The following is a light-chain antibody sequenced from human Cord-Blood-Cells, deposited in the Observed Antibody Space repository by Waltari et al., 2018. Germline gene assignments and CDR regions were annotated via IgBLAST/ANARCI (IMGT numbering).Light chain of an antibody. V-gene: IGKV1D-13*01. CDR3: QQFNNYPLT. Sequence: AIQLPQSPSSLSASVGDRLTITCRACQGISSALALYQQKPGKAPKLLIFDASSLESGVPSRFSGSGSGTDFTLTISSLQPEDFATYDCQQFNNYPLTFGGGTKVEIK. CDR1: QGISSA. J-gene: IGKJ4*02. CDR2: DAS.